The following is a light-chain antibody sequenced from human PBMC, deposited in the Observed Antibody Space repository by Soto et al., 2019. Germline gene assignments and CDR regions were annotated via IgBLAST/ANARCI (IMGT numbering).Light chain of an antibody. Sequence: QSALTQPASVSGSPGQSITISCTGTSSDVGAYNYVSWYHHHPGKAPRRLIYDVSNRPSGVSGRFSASKTGNTASLTISGHNAEDEADYHCSSSTTTTLVFGGGTKLTVL. CDR3: SSSTTTTLV. CDR2: DVS. J-gene: IGLJ2*01. CDR1: SSDVGAYNY. V-gene: IGLV2-14*03.